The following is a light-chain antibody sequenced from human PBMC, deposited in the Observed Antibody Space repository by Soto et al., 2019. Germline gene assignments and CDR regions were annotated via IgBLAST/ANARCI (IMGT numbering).Light chain of an antibody. J-gene: IGKJ2*01. V-gene: IGKV2D-29*01. Sequence: DIVMTQTPLSLSVTPGQPASISCKSSQSLLHRDGRTYLYWYLQKPGQPPQGLIYEVAYRFAGVQDRFTGSGSGTDYTLKISRVEAEDVGVYYCMHTILPHAFGQGTKLEIK. CDR3: MHTILPHA. CDR2: EVA. CDR1: QSLLHRDGRTY.